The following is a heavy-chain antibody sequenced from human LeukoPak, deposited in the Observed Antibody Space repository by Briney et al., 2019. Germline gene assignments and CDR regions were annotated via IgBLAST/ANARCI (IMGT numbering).Heavy chain of an antibody. CDR1: GGSVSSGSYY. Sequence: SETLSLTCTVSGGSVSSGSYYWSWIRQPPGKGLEWIGHIYYSGSTNYNPSLKSRVTISVDTSKNQFSLKLSSVTAADTAVYYCARDRGSYSRPFYYYGMDVWGQGTTVTVSS. D-gene: IGHD1-26*01. J-gene: IGHJ6*02. CDR2: IYYSGST. V-gene: IGHV4-61*01. CDR3: ARDRGSYSRPFYYYGMDV.